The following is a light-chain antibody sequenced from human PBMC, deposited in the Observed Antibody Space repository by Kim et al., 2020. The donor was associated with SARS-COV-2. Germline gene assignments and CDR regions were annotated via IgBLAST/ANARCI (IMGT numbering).Light chain of an antibody. V-gene: IGKV3-11*01. J-gene: IGKJ4*01. CDR1: ESVSSS. CDR2: DAS. Sequence: WSPGERAPLPCRASESVSSSLAWYQQKPGQAPRLLIYDASNRATGIPARFSGSGSGTDFTLTISSLEPEDFAVYYCQQRSNWPLTFGGGTKVDIK. CDR3: QQRSNWPLT.